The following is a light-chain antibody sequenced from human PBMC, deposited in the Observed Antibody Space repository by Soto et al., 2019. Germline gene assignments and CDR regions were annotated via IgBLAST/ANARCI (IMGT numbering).Light chain of an antibody. CDR2: GAS. J-gene: IGKJ3*01. V-gene: IGKV3-20*01. CDR1: QGVSTNY. Sequence: EMVLTQSPGTLSLSPGDRATLSCRASQGVSTNYLAWYQQKLGQAPRLLIYGASSRATDIPDRFSGSVSGSECTLTISRLEPEDFAVYYCHQYGSTPFTFGPGTTVAI. CDR3: HQYGSTPFT.